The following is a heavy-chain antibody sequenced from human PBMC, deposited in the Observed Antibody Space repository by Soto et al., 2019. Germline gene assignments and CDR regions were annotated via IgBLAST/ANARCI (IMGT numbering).Heavy chain of an antibody. CDR2: SIPILGLA. D-gene: IGHD2-8*02. Sequence: QVQLVQSGAEVKKPGSSVKVSCKASGGTFSTHTISWVRQAPGQGLEWMGRSIPILGLANYAQKFQGRVTITADNSANAAYMDLSSLRSDDTAVYYCASADPVLVLDHYCYGMDVWGQGTTVTVSS. J-gene: IGHJ6*02. V-gene: IGHV1-69*02. CDR3: ASADPVLVLDHYCYGMDV. CDR1: GGTFSTHT.